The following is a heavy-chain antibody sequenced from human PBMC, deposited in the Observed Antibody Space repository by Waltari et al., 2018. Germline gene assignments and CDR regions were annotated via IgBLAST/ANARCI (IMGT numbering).Heavy chain of an antibody. CDR1: GYTFTGYY. D-gene: IGHD1-1*01. V-gene: IGHV1-2*02. CDR2: INPNSGGT. CDR3: ARDEYDLEVLYYFDY. Sequence: QVQLVQSGAEVKKPGASVKVSYKASGYTFTGYYMHWVRQAPGQGLEWMGWINPNSGGTNYAQKFQGRVTMTRDTSISTAYMELSRLRSDDTAVYYCARDEYDLEVLYYFDYWGQGTLVTVSS. J-gene: IGHJ4*02.